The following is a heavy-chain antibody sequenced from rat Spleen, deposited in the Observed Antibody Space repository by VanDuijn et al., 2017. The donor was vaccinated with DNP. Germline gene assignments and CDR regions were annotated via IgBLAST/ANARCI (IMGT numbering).Heavy chain of an antibody. CDR2: IRANGVT. CDR1: GFSLADFS. J-gene: IGHJ2*01. D-gene: IGHD1-12*01. Sequence: QVQLKESGPGLVQPSQTLSLTCTVSGFSLADFSVHWVRQTPEKGLEWMGRIRANGVTDDHSALRSRLSISRDTSKSQVFLKMTSLQTEDTAIYFCVREGTLMTVGFLDYWGQGVMVTVSS. CDR3: VREGTLMTVGFLDY. V-gene: IGHV2-19*01.